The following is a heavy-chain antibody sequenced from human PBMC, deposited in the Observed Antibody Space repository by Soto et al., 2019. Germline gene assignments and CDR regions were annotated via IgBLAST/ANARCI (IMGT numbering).Heavy chain of an antibody. CDR2: ISGSGDST. Sequence: EVQVLESGGGLVQPGGSLRLSCAASGFTFSNFAXTWVRQAPGKGLEWVSAISGSGDSTYYADSVKGRFTISRDNSKSTLYLQMNSLRAEDTAVYYCATYCSGGSCYSSRGTGFGYWGQGTLVTVSS. D-gene: IGHD2-15*01. J-gene: IGHJ4*02. V-gene: IGHV3-23*01. CDR3: ATYCSGGSCYSSRGTGFGY. CDR1: GFTFSNFA.